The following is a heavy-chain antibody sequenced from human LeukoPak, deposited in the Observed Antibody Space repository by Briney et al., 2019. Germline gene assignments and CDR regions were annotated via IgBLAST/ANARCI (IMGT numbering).Heavy chain of an antibody. CDR2: ISYDGSNK. CDR3: ARGAEAGTWLGTFDI. J-gene: IGHJ3*02. D-gene: IGHD6-19*01. V-gene: IGHV3-30-3*01. Sequence: GGSLRLSCAASGFTFSSYAMSWVRQAPGKGLEWVSVISYDGSNKYYADSVKGRFTISRDNSKNTLYVQMNGLRPEDTAVYYCARGAEAGTWLGTFDIWGQGTMVTVSS. CDR1: GFTFSSYA.